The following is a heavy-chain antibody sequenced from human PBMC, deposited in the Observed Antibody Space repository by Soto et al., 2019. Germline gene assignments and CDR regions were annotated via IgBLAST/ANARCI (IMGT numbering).Heavy chain of an antibody. CDR1: GFTFINYG. CDR2: IWYDGSNK. D-gene: IGHD6-13*01. J-gene: IGHJ5*02. V-gene: IGHV3-33*01. CDR3: ARGGSSSWYLRWFDP. Sequence: QVQLVESGGGVVQPGRSLRLSCAASGFTFINYGMHWVRQAPGKGLEWVAVIWYDGSNKYYADSVKGRFTISRDNSKNTLYPPMNSLRVEDTAVYYCARGGSSSWYLRWFDPWGQGTLVTVSS.